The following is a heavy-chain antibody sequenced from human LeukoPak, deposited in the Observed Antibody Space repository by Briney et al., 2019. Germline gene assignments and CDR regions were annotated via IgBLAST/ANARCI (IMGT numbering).Heavy chain of an antibody. Sequence: GGSLRLSCAASGFTFSSYAMHWVRQAPGKGLEWVAVISYDGSNKYYADSVKGRSTISRDNSKNTLYLQMNSLRAEDTAVYYCARDRYSSSLDFDYWGQGTLVTVSS. V-gene: IGHV3-30*01. CDR1: GFTFSSYA. D-gene: IGHD6-13*01. CDR3: ARDRYSSSLDFDY. CDR2: ISYDGSNK. J-gene: IGHJ4*02.